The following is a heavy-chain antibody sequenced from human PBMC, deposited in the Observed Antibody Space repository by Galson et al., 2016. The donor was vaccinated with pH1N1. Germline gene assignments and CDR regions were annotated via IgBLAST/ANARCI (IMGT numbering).Heavy chain of an antibody. Sequence: SLRLSCAASGFTFDDYAMHWARQAPGKGLEWVSGISWNSGSIGYADSVKGRSTISRDNAKNSLYLQMNSLRAEDTALYYCAKDHGGSYYVPDAFDFWGQGTMVTVSS. J-gene: IGHJ3*01. V-gene: IGHV3-9*01. CDR1: GFTFDDYA. D-gene: IGHD1-26*01. CDR2: ISWNSGSI. CDR3: AKDHGGSYYVPDAFDF.